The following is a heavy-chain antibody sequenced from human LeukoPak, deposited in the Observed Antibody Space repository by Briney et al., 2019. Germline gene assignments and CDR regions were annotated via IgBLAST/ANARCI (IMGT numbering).Heavy chain of an antibody. V-gene: IGHV3-23*01. D-gene: IGHD2-2*01. J-gene: IGHJ4*02. CDR1: GFTFSSYA. CDR3: AKNQLLTLTYYFDY. CDR2: ISGSGGST. Sequence: AGGSLRLSCAASGFTFSSYAMSWVRQAPGKGLEWVSAISGSGGSTYYADSVKGRFTISRDNSKNTLYLQMNSLRAEDTAVYYCAKNQLLTLTYYFDYWGQGTLVTVSS.